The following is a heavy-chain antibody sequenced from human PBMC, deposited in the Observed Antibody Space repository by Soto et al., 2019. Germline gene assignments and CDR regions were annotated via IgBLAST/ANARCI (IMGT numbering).Heavy chain of an antibody. CDR1: GFTFSGSA. CDR3: ATANLLLPWLFDY. V-gene: IGHV3-73*01. CDR2: IRSKANSYAT. Sequence: GGSLRLSCAASGFTFSGSAMHWVRQASGKGLEWVGRIRSKANSYATAYAASVKGRFTISRDDSKNTAYLQMNSLRAEDTAVYYCATANLLLPWLFDYWGQGTLVTVSS. D-gene: IGHD1-26*01. J-gene: IGHJ4*02.